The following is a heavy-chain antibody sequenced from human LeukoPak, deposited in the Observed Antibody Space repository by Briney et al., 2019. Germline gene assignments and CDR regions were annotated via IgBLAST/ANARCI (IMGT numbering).Heavy chain of an antibody. D-gene: IGHD3-16*01. CDR1: GDSITSGGYF. J-gene: IGHJ6*02. V-gene: IGHV4-31*03. Sequence: SETLSLTCTVSGDSITSGGYFWSWIRQHPGKGLEWIGYMQYSGSTYYNPSLKSRVTISVDTSKNQFSLKPSSVTAADTAVYYCARGAYKPPYYYYGMDVWGQGTTVTVSS. CDR2: MQYSGST. CDR3: ARGAYKPPYYYYGMDV.